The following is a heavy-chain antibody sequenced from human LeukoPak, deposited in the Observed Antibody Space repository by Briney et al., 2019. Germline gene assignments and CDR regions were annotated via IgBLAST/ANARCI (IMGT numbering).Heavy chain of an antibody. CDR1: GFTVSSNY. Sequence: GGSLRLSCAASGFTVSSNYINWVRQAPGKGLEWVSIIYSDGRTFYAGSVKGRFTISRDNSKNTVYLQMNSLRAEDTAVYYRGRLALTPWYFDLWGRGTLVTVSS. J-gene: IGHJ2*01. CDR3: GRLALTPWYFDL. V-gene: IGHV3-53*01. CDR2: IYSDGRT. D-gene: IGHD5-12*01.